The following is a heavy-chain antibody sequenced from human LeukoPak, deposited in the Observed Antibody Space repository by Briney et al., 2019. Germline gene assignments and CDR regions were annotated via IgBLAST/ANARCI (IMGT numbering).Heavy chain of an antibody. J-gene: IGHJ3*02. V-gene: IGHV3-53*01. CDR1: LLTASTAN. CDR2: IYSGGST. CDR3: ARHSSSWSPDTLDI. Sequence: PGRSLRLSPAASLLTASTANMSSVPQGPRKRLEWGSGIYSGGSTYYAEAVKGRFTISRDKSKNTLFLQMNSLRAEDTAVYYCARHSSSWSPDTLDIWGQGTMVTVSS. D-gene: IGHD6-13*01.